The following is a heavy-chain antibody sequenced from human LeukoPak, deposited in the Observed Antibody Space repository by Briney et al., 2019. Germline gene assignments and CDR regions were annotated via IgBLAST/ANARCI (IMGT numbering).Heavy chain of an antibody. CDR2: TYYRSKWYN. V-gene: IGHV6-1*01. Sequence: SQTLSLTCAISGDSVYSNSDAWNWIRQSPSRGLEWLGRTYYRSKWYNDYAVSVKSRITINPDTSKNQFSLQLNSVPPEDTAVYYCARVSTVGSSAFDIWGQGTKVTVSS. CDR1: GDSVYSNSDA. D-gene: IGHD2-15*01. J-gene: IGHJ3*02. CDR3: ARVSTVGSSAFDI.